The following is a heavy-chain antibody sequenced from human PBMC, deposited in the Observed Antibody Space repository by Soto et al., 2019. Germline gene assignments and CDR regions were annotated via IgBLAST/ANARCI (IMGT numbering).Heavy chain of an antibody. CDR3: ARDIYCSGGSCYSVSWFDP. CDR1: GYTFTSYG. V-gene: IGHV1-18*01. D-gene: IGHD2-15*01. CDR2: ISAYNGNT. Sequence: QVQLVQSGAEVKKPGASVKVSCKASGYTFTSYGISWVRQAPGQGLAGMGWISAYNGNTTYAQKLQGRITMTTDTSTSTAYMELRSMRSDDTAVYYCARDIYCSGGSCYSVSWFDPWGQGTLVTVSS. J-gene: IGHJ5*02.